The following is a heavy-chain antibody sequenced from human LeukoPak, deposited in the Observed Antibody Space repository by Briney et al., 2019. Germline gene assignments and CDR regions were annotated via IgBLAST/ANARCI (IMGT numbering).Heavy chain of an antibody. CDR2: ISGSSDTT. CDR3: AKDGSGGGWKWFDP. CDR1: GFTFSTYA. J-gene: IGHJ5*02. D-gene: IGHD2-15*01. V-gene: IGHV3-23*01. Sequence: GGSLRLSCAASGFTFSTYAMSWVRQAPGRGLEWVSAISGSSDTTYYADSVKGRFTISRDNSKNTLYLQMNSLRAEDTAVYYCAKDGSGGGWKWFDPWGQGTLVTVSS.